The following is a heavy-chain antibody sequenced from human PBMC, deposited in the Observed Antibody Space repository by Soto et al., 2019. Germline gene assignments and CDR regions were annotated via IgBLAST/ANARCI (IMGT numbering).Heavy chain of an antibody. Sequence: EVQLVQSGGGLVQPGESLTLSCAASGFTFSVSAIHWVRQVSGKGLEWVGRIRGKANNYATVYAASVKGRFTFSRDDSENAAYLQMNSLTTADTAVYYCTSWIAYGMDVWGQGTTVTVSS. J-gene: IGHJ6*02. CDR3: TSWIAYGMDV. CDR2: IRGKANNYAT. D-gene: IGHD2-2*03. CDR1: GFTFSVSA. V-gene: IGHV3-73*02.